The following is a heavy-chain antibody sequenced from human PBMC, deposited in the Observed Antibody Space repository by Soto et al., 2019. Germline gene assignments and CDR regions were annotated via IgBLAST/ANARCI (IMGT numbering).Heavy chain of an antibody. CDR2: ISYDGSNK. J-gene: IGHJ4*02. CDR3: AKDRYYYGSGSLRQDY. V-gene: IGHV3-30*18. Sequence: GGSLRLSCAASGFTFSSYGMHWVRQAPGKGLEWVAVISYDGSNKYYADSVKGRFTISRDNSKNTLYLQMNSLRAEDTAVYYCAKDRYYYGSGSLRQDYWGQGTLVTVSS. D-gene: IGHD3-10*01. CDR1: GFTFSSYG.